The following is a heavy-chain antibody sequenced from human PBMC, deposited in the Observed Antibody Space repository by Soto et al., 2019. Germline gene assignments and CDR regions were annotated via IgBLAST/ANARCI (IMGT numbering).Heavy chain of an antibody. D-gene: IGHD2-2*01. V-gene: IGHV3-49*03. CDR3: ASLTSWSQEYYYGMDL. CDR2: IRSKGYGGTT. Sequence: GALRLSCTGSGFTFGDFGMSWFRQAPGKGLEWLSFIRSKGYGGTTESAASVRGRFITSRDDSKSIAYLQMNSLKTEDTAVYYCASLTSWSQEYYYGMDLWGPGTTVTVSS. J-gene: IGHJ6*02. CDR1: GFTFGDFG.